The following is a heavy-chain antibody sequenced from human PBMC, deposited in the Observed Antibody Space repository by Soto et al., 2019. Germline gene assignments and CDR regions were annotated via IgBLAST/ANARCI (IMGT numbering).Heavy chain of an antibody. V-gene: IGHV4-30-2*01. J-gene: IGHJ4*02. CDR1: GGSISSGGSS. CDR3: ARAGDRSGPVAWGY. CDR2: IYHSGSN. D-gene: IGHD6-19*01. Sequence: QLQLQESGSGLVKPSQTLSLTCAVSGGSISSGGSSWSWIRQPPGKGLEWIGYIYHSGSNYYNPSLQSRVTISVDRSKNQFALKLSSVTAADTAVYYCARAGDRSGPVAWGYWGQGTLVTVSS.